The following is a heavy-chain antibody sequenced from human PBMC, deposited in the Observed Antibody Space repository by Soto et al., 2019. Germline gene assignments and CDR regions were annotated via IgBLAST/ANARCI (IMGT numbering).Heavy chain of an antibody. CDR3: ARVRIQLWYIDY. CDR2: IYYSGST. J-gene: IGHJ4*02. CDR1: GGSISSGDYY. D-gene: IGHD5-18*01. Sequence: PSETLSLTCTVSGGSISSGDYYWSWIRQPPGKGLEWIGYIYYSGSTYYNPSLKSRVTISVDTSKNQFSLKLSSVTAADTAVYYCARVRIQLWYIDYWGQGTLVTVSS. V-gene: IGHV4-30-4*01.